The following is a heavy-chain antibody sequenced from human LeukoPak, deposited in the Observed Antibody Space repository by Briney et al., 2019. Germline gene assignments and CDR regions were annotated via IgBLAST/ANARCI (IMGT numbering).Heavy chain of an antibody. J-gene: IGHJ4*02. CDR2: IYSGGST. V-gene: IGHV3-66*01. CDR3: ARDKDYYDSSGSDY. CDR1: GFTVSSNY. Sequence: GGSLRLSCAASGFTVSSNYMSWVRQAPGKGLEWVSVIYSGGSTYYADSVKGRFTISRDNSKNTLYLQMNSLRAEDTAVYYCARDKDYYDSSGSDYWGQGTLVTVSS. D-gene: IGHD3-22*01.